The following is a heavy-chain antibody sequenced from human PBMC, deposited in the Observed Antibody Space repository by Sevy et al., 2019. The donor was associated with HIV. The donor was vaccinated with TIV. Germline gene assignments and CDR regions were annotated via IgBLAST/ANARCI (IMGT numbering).Heavy chain of an antibody. CDR2: ISYDGSNK. CDR1: GFTFSSYA. Sequence: GVSLRLSCAASGFTFSSYAMHWVHQAPGKGLEWVAVISYDGSNKYYADSVKGRFTISRDNSKNTLYLQMNSLRTEDTAVYYCARDRGSGKNVFFDYWGQGTLVTVSS. J-gene: IGHJ4*02. D-gene: IGHD3-10*01. V-gene: IGHV3-30-3*01. CDR3: ARDRGSGKNVFFDY.